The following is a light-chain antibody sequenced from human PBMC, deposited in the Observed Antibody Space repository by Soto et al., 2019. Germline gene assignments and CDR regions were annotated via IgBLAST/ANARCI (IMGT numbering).Light chain of an antibody. V-gene: IGKV1-9*01. CDR2: GAS. CDR1: QGIRTN. J-gene: IGKJ1*01. CDR3: QQLNIYPPWT. Sequence: DIQLTQSPPFLSAYVGDRVTITCRASQGIRTNLAWYQQKPGKAPKVLIYGASTLQSGVPSRFSGSGSGTEFTLTISSLQPEDFATCYCQQLNIYPPWTFGQGTKVEIK.